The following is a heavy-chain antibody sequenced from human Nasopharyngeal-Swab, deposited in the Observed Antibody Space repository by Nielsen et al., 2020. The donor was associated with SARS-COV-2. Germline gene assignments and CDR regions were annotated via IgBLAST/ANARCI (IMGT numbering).Heavy chain of an antibody. V-gene: IGHV4-30-2*05. J-gene: IGHJ5*02. CDR3: AREVVPAASGYWFDP. Sequence: SETLSLTCAVSGGSISSGGYSWSWIRQPPGKGLEWIGYIYHSGSTYYNPSLKSRVTISVDTSKNQFSLKLSSVTAADTAVYYCAREVVPAASGYWFDPWGQGTLVTVSS. CDR1: GGSISSGGYS. D-gene: IGHD2-2*01. CDR2: IYHSGST.